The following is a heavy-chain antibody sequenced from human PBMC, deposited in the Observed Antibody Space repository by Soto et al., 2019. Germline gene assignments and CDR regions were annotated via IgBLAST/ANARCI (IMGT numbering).Heavy chain of an antibody. CDR1: GVTFTSTA. J-gene: IGHJ4*02. CDR2: IVVGSGNT. D-gene: IGHD3-16*01. CDR3: AAVLVGGYFDY. V-gene: IGHV1-58*01. Sequence: GASVKVSCKASGVTFTSTAGQWVQQARGQRLEWIGWIVVGSGNTNYAQKFQERVTITRDMSTSTAYMELSSLRSEDTAVYYCAAVLVGGYFDYWGQGTLVTVSS.